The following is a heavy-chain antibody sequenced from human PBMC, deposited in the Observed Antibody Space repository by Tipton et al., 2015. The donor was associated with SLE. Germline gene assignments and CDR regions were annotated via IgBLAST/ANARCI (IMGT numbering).Heavy chain of an antibody. CDR3: ARGGWSLGY. Sequence: GLVKPSETLSLTCTVSGVSISSYYWSWIRQPPGKGLEWIGYIYSNGSTNYNPSLRSRVTISVDTSKNQFSLKLSSVTAADTAVYYCARGGWSLGYWGQGTRVTVSS. J-gene: IGHJ4*02. CDR1: GVSISSYY. CDR2: IYSNGST. V-gene: IGHV4-4*08. D-gene: IGHD2-15*01.